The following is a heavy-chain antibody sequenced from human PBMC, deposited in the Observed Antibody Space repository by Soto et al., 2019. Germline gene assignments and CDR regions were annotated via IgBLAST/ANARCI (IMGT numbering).Heavy chain of an antibody. CDR1: GFTFGSYA. V-gene: IGHV3-21*01. J-gene: IGHJ4*02. Sequence: PGGSLRLSFAASGFTFGSYAMSWVRQTQEEGLEWVSSISSTSSYTHYSDSVKGRFTLSRDNANNSLFLQMNSLRAEDTATYYCARDLALAGNYWGQGVLVTVS. CDR3: ARDLALAGNY. D-gene: IGHD6-19*01. CDR2: ISSTSSYT.